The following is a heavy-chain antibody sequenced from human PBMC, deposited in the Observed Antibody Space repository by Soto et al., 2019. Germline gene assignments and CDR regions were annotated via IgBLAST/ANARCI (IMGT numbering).Heavy chain of an antibody. CDR1: GFSLSNSGES. Sequence: QITLEESGPAVVKPTQPLTLTCTFSGFSLSNSGESVGWIRQPPGKALEWLGLIYWNGIERYNPSLKRRLSITKDTSKNHVPLTVTNMDPVDTATYFCAHGDPLDFHYWGQGTLVTVSP. CDR2: IYWNGIE. V-gene: IGHV2-5*01. CDR3: AHGDPLDFHY. D-gene: IGHD3-10*01. J-gene: IGHJ4*02.